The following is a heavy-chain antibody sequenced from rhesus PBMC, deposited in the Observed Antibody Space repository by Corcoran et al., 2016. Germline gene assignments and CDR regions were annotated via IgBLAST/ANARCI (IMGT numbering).Heavy chain of an antibody. CDR3: ATQTASSEYLEF. D-gene: IGHD2-15*01. Sequence: QVQLVQSGAEIKQPGASVKLSCRASGYTFTSYYIPWVRQTPGQGLEWIVSIAPYKSNRGNVRRCQGRVALTSDTSTSADYMELSILQTEDTAVDYCATQTASSEYLEFWGQGALVTVSS. CDR2: IAPYKSNR. J-gene: IGHJ1*01. CDR1: GYTFTSYY. V-gene: IGHV1-180*01.